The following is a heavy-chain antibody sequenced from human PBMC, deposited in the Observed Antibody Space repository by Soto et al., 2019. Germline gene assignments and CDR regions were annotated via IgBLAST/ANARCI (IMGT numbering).Heavy chain of an antibody. CDR1: GGTFSSYT. CDR2: IIPILGIA. CDR3: ARDPALIAVAGIGAFDI. Sequence: QVQLVQSGAEVKKPGSSVKVSCKASGGTFSSYTISWVRQAPGQGLEWMGRIIPILGIANYEQKFQGRVTITADKYTRTVYMELSSLRSEDMAVYYCARDPALIAVAGIGAFDIWGQGTMVTVSS. D-gene: IGHD6-19*01. J-gene: IGHJ3*02. V-gene: IGHV1-69*08.